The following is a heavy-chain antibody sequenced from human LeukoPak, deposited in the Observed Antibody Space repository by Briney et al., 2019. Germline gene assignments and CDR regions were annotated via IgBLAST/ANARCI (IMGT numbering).Heavy chain of an antibody. CDR1: GYTFTGYY. Sequence: WASVKVSCKASGYTFTGYYMHWVRQAPGQGLEWMGWINPNSGGTNYAQKFQGRVTMTRDTSISTAYMELSRLRSDDTAMYYCARDRVVVPAAFDYWGQGTLVTVSS. V-gene: IGHV1-2*02. J-gene: IGHJ4*02. CDR2: INPNSGGT. CDR3: ARDRVVVPAAFDY. D-gene: IGHD2-2*01.